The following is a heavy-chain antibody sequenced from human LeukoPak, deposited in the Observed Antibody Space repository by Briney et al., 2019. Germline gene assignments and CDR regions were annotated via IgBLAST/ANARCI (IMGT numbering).Heavy chain of an antibody. CDR3: ARTAPAVYGDHLDY. CDR1: GFASNTYT. CDR2: IISTSIYI. J-gene: IGHJ4*02. V-gene: IGHV3-21*01. D-gene: IGHD4-17*01. Sequence: GGSLRLSCAASGFASNTYTINWVRHAPAKGLEWVSSIISTSIYIYYSNPVQGRLTISRDNAKNSLFLQMNSLGAEDTALYYCARTAPAVYGDHLDYWGQGTLVTVSS.